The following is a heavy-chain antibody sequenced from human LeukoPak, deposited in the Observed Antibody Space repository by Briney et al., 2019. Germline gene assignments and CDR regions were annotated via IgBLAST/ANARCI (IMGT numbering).Heavy chain of an antibody. D-gene: IGHD6-19*01. J-gene: IGHJ2*01. CDR1: GGTFSSYA. V-gene: IGHV1-69*05. CDR2: IIPIFGTA. CDR3: ARRANQLGGWTHWYFDL. Sequence: GASVKVSCKASGGTFSSYAISWVRQAPRQGLEWMGGIIPIFGTANYAQKFQGRVTITTDESTSTAYMELSSLRSEDTAVYYCARRANQLGGWTHWYFDLWGRGTLVTVSS.